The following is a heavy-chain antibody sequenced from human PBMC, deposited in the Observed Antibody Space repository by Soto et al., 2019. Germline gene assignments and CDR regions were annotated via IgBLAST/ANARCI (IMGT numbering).Heavy chain of an antibody. CDR3: AREQGYSSSWQRGDAFDI. V-gene: IGHV1-2*04. CDR2: INPNSGGT. J-gene: IGHJ3*02. Sequence: ASVKVSCKASGYTFTGYYMHWVRQAPGQGLEWMGWINPNSGGTNYAQKFQGWVTMTRDTSISTAYMELSRLRSDDTAVYYCAREQGYSSSWQRGDAFDIWGQGTMVTVSS. D-gene: IGHD6-13*01. CDR1: GYTFTGYY.